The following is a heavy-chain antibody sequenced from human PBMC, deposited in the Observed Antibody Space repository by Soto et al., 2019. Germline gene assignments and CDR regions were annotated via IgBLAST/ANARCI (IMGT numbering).Heavy chain of an antibody. J-gene: IGHJ4*02. CDR1: GGSISSSNW. Sequence: PSETLSLTCAVSGGSISSSNWWSWVRQPPGKGLEWIGEIYHSGSTNYNPSLKSRVTISVDKSKNQFSLKLSSVTAADTAVYYCARASSGWLGWFDYWGQGPLVTVSS. CDR3: ARASSGWLGWFDY. CDR2: IYHSGST. V-gene: IGHV4-4*02. D-gene: IGHD6-19*01.